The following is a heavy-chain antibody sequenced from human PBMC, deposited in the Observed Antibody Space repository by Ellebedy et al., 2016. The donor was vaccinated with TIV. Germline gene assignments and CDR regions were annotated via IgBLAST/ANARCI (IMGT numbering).Heavy chain of an antibody. CDR3: LGRGGMDV. J-gene: IGHJ6*02. Sequence: ASVKVSCXVSGYTLTELSMHWVRQAPGKGLEWMGGFDPEDGETIYAQKFQGRVTMTRDTSTSTVYMELSSLRSEDTAVYYCLGRGGMDVWGQGTTVTVSS. CDR1: GYTLTELS. CDR2: FDPEDGET. D-gene: IGHD1-26*01. V-gene: IGHV1-24*01.